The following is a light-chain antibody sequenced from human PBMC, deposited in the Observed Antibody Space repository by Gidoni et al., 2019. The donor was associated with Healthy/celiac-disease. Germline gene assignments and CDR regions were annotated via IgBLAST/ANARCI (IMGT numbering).Light chain of an antibody. V-gene: IGKV1-13*02. Sequence: AIQLTQSPSSLSAAVGDRVTITCRASQGISSALAWYQQKPGKAPKLLIYDASSLESGVPSRCSGSGSGTDFTLTSSSLQPEDFATYYCQQFNSPLTFGGGTKVEIK. J-gene: IGKJ4*01. CDR1: QGISSA. CDR3: QQFNSPLT. CDR2: DAS.